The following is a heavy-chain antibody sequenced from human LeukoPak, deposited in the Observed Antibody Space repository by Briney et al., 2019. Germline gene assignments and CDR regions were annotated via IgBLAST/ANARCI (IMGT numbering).Heavy chain of an antibody. CDR1: GGTFTSYA. Sequence: ASVKVPCKASGGTFTSYAISWVRQAPGQGLEWRGGIIPIFGTANYAQKFQGRVTITVDESTSTAYMELSSLRSEDTAVYYCASMAPLCSGGSCPHGNWFDPWGQGTLVTVSS. V-gene: IGHV1-69*13. CDR2: IIPIFGTA. D-gene: IGHD2-15*01. CDR3: ASMAPLCSGGSCPHGNWFDP. J-gene: IGHJ5*02.